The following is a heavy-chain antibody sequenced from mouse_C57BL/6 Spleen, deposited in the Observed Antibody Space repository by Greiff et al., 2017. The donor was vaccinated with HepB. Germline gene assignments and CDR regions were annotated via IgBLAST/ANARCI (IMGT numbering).Heavy chain of an antibody. CDR1: GYTFTSYW. CDR3: AIYGSSSFAY. J-gene: IGHJ3*01. Sequence: VQLQQSGAELVMPGASVKLSCKASGYTFTSYWMHWVKQRPGQGLEWIGEIDPSDSYTNYNQKFKGKSTLTVDKSSSTAYMQISSLTSEDSAVYYCAIYGSSSFAYWGQGTLVTVSA. CDR2: IDPSDSYT. V-gene: IGHV1-69*01. D-gene: IGHD1-1*01.